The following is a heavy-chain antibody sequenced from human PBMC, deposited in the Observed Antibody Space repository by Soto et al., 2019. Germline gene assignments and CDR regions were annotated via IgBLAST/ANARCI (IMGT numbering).Heavy chain of an antibody. V-gene: IGHV1-2*04. D-gene: IGHD2-8*01. CDR1: GYTFTGYY. CDR3: ARQKDFTIGVFYHDAVDI. CDR2: INPNSGGT. J-gene: IGHJ3*02. Sequence: ASVKVSCKASGYTFTGYYMHWVRQAPGQGLEWMGWINPNSGGTNYAQKFQGWVTMTRDTSIITAYMELSRLRSDDTAVYYCARQKDFTIGVFYHDAVDILVQGTMVTVSS.